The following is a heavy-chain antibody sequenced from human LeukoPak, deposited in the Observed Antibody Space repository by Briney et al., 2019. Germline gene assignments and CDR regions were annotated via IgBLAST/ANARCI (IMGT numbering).Heavy chain of an antibody. Sequence: GGSLRLSCAASGFTFNKYGMHWVRQAPGKGLEWVAFIRDDGSNKYYADSVKGRFTISRDNSKNTLYQQMNSLRTEDTAVYYGTKTAGYCSSTSCRVRGVYDAFDIWSQGTMVTVSS. J-gene: IGHJ3*02. CDR1: GFTFNKYG. CDR2: IRDDGSNK. CDR3: TKTAGYCSSTSCRVRGVYDAFDI. D-gene: IGHD2-2*01. V-gene: IGHV3-30*02.